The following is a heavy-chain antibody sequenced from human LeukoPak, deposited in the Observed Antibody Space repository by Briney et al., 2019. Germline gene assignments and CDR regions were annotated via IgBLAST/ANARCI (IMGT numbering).Heavy chain of an antibody. Sequence: GGSLRLSCAASGFTSTIYSINLVRQAPGKGLEGISILIGSSCSTDDADSVKGRLTIFRDTSKNTLYLHMSSVRAEETAVYYYAKDSSCSTWDGATYYYYYGMDVGDQGTTVTVSS. CDR2: LIGSSCST. CDR3: AKDSSCSTWDGATYYYYYGMDV. J-gene: IGHJ6*02. CDR1: GFTSTIYS. V-gene: IGHV3-23*01. D-gene: IGHD2-2*01.